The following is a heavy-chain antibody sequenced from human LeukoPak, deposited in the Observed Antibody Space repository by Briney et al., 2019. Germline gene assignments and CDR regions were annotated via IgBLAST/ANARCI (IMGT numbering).Heavy chain of an antibody. V-gene: IGHV3-9*01. CDR3: ARDSFAGYDSSGYSSYDY. J-gene: IGHJ4*02. Sequence: SLRLSCAASGFSFDDTAMHWVRQAPGKGLEYVSGISGNSGTIVYADSVKGRFTISRDNAKSSLYLQMNSLRAEDTAVYYCARDSFAGYDSSGYSSYDYWGQGTLVTVSS. D-gene: IGHD3-22*01. CDR2: ISGNSGTI. CDR1: GFSFDDTA.